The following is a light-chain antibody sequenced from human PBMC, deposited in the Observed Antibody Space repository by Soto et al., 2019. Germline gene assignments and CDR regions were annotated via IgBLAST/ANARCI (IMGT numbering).Light chain of an antibody. V-gene: IGLV1-36*01. J-gene: IGLJ3*02. CDR1: SNA. CDR3: AAWDDILNGPV. CDR2: YDD. Sequence: QSVLTQPPSVSGAPRQRVTISWSGSSNAVNWYQQLPGKAPKLLMYYDDLLPSGVSDRFSGSKSGTSASLAISGLQSEDEADYYCAAWDDILNGPVFGGGTKLTVL.